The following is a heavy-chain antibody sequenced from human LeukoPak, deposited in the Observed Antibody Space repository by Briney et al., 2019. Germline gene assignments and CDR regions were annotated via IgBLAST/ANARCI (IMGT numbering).Heavy chain of an antibody. CDR2: IYYSVST. CDR3: ASDIHVPRNRDPYFDI. Sequence: SETLSLTCTVSGGSISSSSYYWGWVRQRPGRGLEWIGSIYYSVSTYYNPSLKSRVTISVDTSMKQFSLKLSSVTAAHTAVYDCASDIHVPRNRDPYFDIWGEGTLVTVSS. CDR1: GGSISSSSYY. J-gene: IGHJ3*02. D-gene: IGHD3-9*01. V-gene: IGHV4-39*01.